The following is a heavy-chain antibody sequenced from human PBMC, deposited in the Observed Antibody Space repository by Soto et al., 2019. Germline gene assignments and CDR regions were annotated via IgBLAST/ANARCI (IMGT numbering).Heavy chain of an antibody. CDR2: ISYDGSNK. D-gene: IGHD3-16*02. Sequence: GGSLRLACAASGFTLSSYAMHWVRQAPGKGLEWVAVISYDGSNKYYADSVKGRFTISRDNSKNTLYLQMNSLRAEDTAVYYCARVVTGPDYWGQGTLVTVSS. CDR3: ARVVTGPDY. CDR1: GFTLSSYA. J-gene: IGHJ4*02. V-gene: IGHV3-30-3*01.